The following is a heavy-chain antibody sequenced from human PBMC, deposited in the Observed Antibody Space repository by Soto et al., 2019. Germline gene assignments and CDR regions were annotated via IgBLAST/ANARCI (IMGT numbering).Heavy chain of an antibody. J-gene: IGHJ4*02. CDR2: IYYSGTT. D-gene: IGHD3-10*01. Sequence: PSETLSLTCTVSGGSISNFYWSCIRQPPGKGLEWIGYIYYSGTTSYNPSLNSRVTISVDTSKNQFSLKLNSVTAADTAVYYCARESYYGSGATVVGYWGLGTLVTVSS. V-gene: IGHV4-59*01. CDR1: GGSISNFY. CDR3: ARESYYGSGATVVGY.